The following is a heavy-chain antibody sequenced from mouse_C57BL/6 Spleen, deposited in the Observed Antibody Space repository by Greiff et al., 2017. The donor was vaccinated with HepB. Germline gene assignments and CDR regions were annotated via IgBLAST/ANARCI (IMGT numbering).Heavy chain of an antibody. D-gene: IGHD1-1*01. V-gene: IGHV5-4*01. J-gene: IGHJ1*03. CDR2: ISDGGSYT. CDR3: ARENYYGSSYRYFDV. CDR1: GFTFSSYA. Sequence: EVKLVESGGGLVKPGGSLKLSCEASGFTFSSYAMSGVGQTPEKRRGWVATISDGGSYTYYPDNVKGRFTISRDNAKNNLYLQMSHLKSEDTAMYYCARENYYGSSYRYFDVWGTGTTVTVAS.